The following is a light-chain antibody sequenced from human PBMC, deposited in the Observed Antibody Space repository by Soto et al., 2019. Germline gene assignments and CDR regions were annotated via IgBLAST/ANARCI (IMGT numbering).Light chain of an antibody. CDR2: RAS. Sequence: EVVMTQSPATLAGSPGATVTLSYRASQSLSGNLAWYQQKPGQAPRLLIFRASTRATGIPGRFSGSGSGTDFTLTISSLEPEDFAVYYCQQRGNWPRTFGQGTKVDIK. J-gene: IGKJ1*01. CDR3: QQRGNWPRT. V-gene: IGKV3-11*01. CDR1: QSLSGN.